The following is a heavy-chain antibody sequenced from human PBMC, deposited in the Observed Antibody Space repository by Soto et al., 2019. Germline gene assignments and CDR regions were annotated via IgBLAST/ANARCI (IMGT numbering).Heavy chain of an antibody. CDR3: ARDYFLACFD. D-gene: IGHD2-21*01. Sequence: GGSLRLSCEASGFTFSDYYMTWIRQAPGKGLEWVSYISSDGSLTYYADSVKGRFTVSRDNAKNSLSLQMNSLRGDDTAVYYCARDYFLACFDRGRGTLVTVSS. J-gene: IGHJ4*02. CDR1: GFTFSDYY. V-gene: IGHV3-11*01. CDR2: ISSDGSLT.